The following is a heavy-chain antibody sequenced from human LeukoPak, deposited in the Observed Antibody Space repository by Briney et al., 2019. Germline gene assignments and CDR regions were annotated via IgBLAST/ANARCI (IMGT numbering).Heavy chain of an antibody. Sequence: GGSLRLSCAASGFTFSSYWMHWARQAPGKGLVWVSRINSDGSSTSYADSVKGRFTISRDNAKNTLYLQMNSLRAEDTAVYYCARDVSRLGELSLFPDYWGQGTLVTVSS. D-gene: IGHD3-16*02. V-gene: IGHV3-74*01. CDR2: INSDGSST. CDR1: GFTFSSYW. CDR3: ARDVSRLGELSLFPDY. J-gene: IGHJ4*02.